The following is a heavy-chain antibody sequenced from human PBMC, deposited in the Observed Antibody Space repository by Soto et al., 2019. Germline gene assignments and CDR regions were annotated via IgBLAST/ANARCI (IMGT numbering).Heavy chain of an antibody. V-gene: IGHV4-59*01. CDR1: GGSISSYY. CDR2: IYYSGST. Sequence: SETLSLTCTVSGGSISSYYWSWIRQPPGKGLEWIGYIYYSGSTNYNPSLKSRVTISVDTSKNQFPLKLSSVTAADTAVYYCARVAPTVWFGELLRYYFDYWGQGTLVTVSS. CDR3: ARVAPTVWFGELLRYYFDY. D-gene: IGHD3-10*01. J-gene: IGHJ4*02.